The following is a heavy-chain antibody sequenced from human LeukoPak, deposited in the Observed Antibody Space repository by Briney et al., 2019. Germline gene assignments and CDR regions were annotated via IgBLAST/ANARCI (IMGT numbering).Heavy chain of an antibody. J-gene: IGHJ6*03. CDR3: ARDTGTGTTLYYYYMDV. D-gene: IGHD1-1*01. CDR1: EFTFSGYW. CDR2: INQDGSEK. V-gene: IGHV3-7*03. Sequence: WGSLRLSCAASEFTFSGYWMNWVRQAPGKGPEWVANINQDGSEKHYVDSVKGRFTISRDNAKNSLFLQMNSLRAEDTALYFCARDTGTGTTLYYYYMDVWGKGTTVTVSS.